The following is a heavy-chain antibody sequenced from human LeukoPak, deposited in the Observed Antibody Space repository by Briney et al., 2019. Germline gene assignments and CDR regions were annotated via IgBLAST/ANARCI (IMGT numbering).Heavy chain of an antibody. CDR2: IYYSGST. J-gene: IGHJ4*02. Sequence: GSLRLSCSASGFTFSSYAMSWFRQPPGKGLEWIGYIYYSGSTYYTPSLKSRVTISVDTSKNQFSLKLSSVTAADTAVHYCARGILDYWGKGTLVTVSS. V-gene: IGHV4-59*12. CDR1: GFTFSSYA. CDR3: ARGILDY.